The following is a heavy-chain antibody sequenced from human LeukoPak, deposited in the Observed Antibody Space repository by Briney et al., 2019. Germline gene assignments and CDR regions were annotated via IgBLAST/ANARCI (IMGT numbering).Heavy chain of an antibody. CDR1: GFTFSSYS. J-gene: IGHJ3*01. CDR3: AKEFSATPRAAAQSGDAFDV. D-gene: IGHD6-25*01. Sequence: GGSLRLSCVASGFTFSSYSMSWVRQAPGKGLEWVSYIDTSSSTIYYAVSVKGRFTVSRDNAKNSLYLQMNSLRPEDTAVYYCAKEFSATPRAAAQSGDAFDVWGQGTMVTVSS. V-gene: IGHV3-48*04. CDR2: IDTSSSTI.